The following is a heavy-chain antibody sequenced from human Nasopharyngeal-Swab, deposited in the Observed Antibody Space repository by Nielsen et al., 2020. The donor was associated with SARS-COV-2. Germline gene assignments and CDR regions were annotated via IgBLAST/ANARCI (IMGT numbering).Heavy chain of an antibody. CDR2: ISAYNGNT. J-gene: IGHJ5*02. D-gene: IGHD2-15*01. V-gene: IGHV1-18*01. CDR3: ARSQYCSGGSCYSGNWFDP. Sequence: WVRQAPGRGLEWMGWISAYNGNTNYAQKLQGRVTMTTDTSTSTAYMELRSLRSDDTAVYYCARSQYCSGGSCYSGNWFDPWGQGTLVTVSS.